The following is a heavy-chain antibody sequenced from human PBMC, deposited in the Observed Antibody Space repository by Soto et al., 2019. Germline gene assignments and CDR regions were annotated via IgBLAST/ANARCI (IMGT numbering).Heavy chain of an antibody. CDR2: ISSSSSIK. D-gene: IGHD1-26*01. Sequence: GGSLRLSCAASGFTFSNYDMNWVRQAPGKGLEWVSYISSSSSIKYYVDSVKGRFTISRDNAKNSLYLQMNSLRDEDTAVYYCARSGGYHTDYWGQGILVTVSS. V-gene: IGHV3-48*02. CDR3: ARSGGYHTDY. CDR1: GFTFSNYD. J-gene: IGHJ4*02.